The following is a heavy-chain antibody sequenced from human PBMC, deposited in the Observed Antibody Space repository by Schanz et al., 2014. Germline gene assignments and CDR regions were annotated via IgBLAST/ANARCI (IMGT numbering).Heavy chain of an antibody. J-gene: IGHJ4*02. D-gene: IGHD6-19*01. CDR1: GYIFIGYF. CDR3: ARDDGFSSG. Sequence: QVQLVQSGGEVKTSGASVKVSCKASGYIFIGYFIHWVRQAPGQGLEWMGWINPGSGDTKYSPKFQGRVTMTRDTSITTAYMELNRLTYDDTAVYYCARDDGFSSGWGQGTLVTVSS. V-gene: IGHV1-2*02. CDR2: INPGSGDT.